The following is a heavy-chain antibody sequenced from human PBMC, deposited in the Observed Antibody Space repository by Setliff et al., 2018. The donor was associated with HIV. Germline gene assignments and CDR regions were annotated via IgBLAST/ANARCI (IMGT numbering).Heavy chain of an antibody. CDR1: GYSISSGYY. CDR2: LYKSGST. D-gene: IGHD5-18*01. V-gene: IGHV4-38-2*01. CDR3: ARLSDTAMASFDS. J-gene: IGHJ4*02. Sequence: SETLSLTCAVSGYSISSGYYWGWIRQPPGKGLEWIGSLYKSGSTNYSPSLKSRVTISPGTSKNQFSLKLTSVTAADTAVYYCARLSDTAMASFDSWGQGILVTVSS.